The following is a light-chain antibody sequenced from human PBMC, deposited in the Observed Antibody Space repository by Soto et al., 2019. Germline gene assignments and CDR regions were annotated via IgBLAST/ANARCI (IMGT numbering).Light chain of an antibody. J-gene: IGLJ1*01. CDR3: QSFDSDISAFV. CDR2: GHN. V-gene: IGLV1-40*01. CDR1: ISNIGDGYD. Sequence: QSVLTHAPSXSRAPGHRFTISFTGSISNIGDGYDVHWFQQFPGTAPRLIIHGHNNRPSGVPDRFSCSESGTSPSLEIAGLQAGDEAIYYCQSFDSDISAFVFGTGTKVTVL.